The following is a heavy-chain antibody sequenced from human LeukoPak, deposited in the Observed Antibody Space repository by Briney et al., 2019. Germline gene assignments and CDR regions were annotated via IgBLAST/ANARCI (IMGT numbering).Heavy chain of an antibody. CDR3: ARPYSGLAFDI. CDR1: GYTFTSYD. J-gene: IGHJ3*02. CDR2: INPNSGGT. Sequence: ASVKVSCKASGYTFTSYDINWVRQATGQGLEWMGWINPNSGGTNYAQKFQGRVTMTRDTSISTAYMDLSRLRSDDTAVYYCARPYSGLAFDIWGQGTMVTVSS. D-gene: IGHD5-12*01. V-gene: IGHV1-2*02.